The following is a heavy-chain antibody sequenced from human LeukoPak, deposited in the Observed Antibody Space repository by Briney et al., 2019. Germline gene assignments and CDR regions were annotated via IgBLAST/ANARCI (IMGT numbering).Heavy chain of an antibody. D-gene: IGHD6-13*01. CDR2: IYHSGST. V-gene: IGHV4-38-2*02. J-gene: IGHJ4*02. Sequence: SETLSLTCTVSGYSISSGYYWGWIRQPPGKGLEWIGSIYHSGSTYYNPSLKSRVTISVDTSKNQFSLKLSSVTAADTAVYYCARDHSSSFFDYWGQGTLVTVSS. CDR3: ARDHSSSFFDY. CDR1: GYSISSGYY.